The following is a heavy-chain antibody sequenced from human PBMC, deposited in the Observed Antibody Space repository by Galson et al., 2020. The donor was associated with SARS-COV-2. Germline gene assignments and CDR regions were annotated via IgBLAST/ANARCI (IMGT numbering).Heavy chain of an antibody. CDR1: GFTFSSYA. CDR3: AIWVYYYDSSGIPFDY. Sequence: GGSLRLSCAASGFTFSSYAMSWVRQAPGKGLEWVSAISGSGGSTYYADSVKGRFTISRDNSKNTLYLQMNSLRAEDTAVYYCAIWVYYYDSSGIPFDYWGQGTLVTVSS. J-gene: IGHJ4*02. V-gene: IGHV3-23*01. D-gene: IGHD3-22*01. CDR2: ISGSGGST.